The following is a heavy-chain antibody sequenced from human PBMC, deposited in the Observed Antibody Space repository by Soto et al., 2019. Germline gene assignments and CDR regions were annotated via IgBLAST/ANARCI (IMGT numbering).Heavy chain of an antibody. D-gene: IGHD2-15*01. V-gene: IGHV3-30-3*01. J-gene: IGHJ4*02. Sequence: QVQLVESGGGVVQPGRSLRLSCAASGFTFSSYAMHWVRQAPGKGLEWVAVISYDGSNKYYADSVKGRFTISRDNSKNTLYLQMNSLRAEDTAVYYCARAQNYCSGGSCYYFDYWGQGTLVTVSS. CDR3: ARAQNYCSGGSCYYFDY. CDR2: ISYDGSNK. CDR1: GFTFSSYA.